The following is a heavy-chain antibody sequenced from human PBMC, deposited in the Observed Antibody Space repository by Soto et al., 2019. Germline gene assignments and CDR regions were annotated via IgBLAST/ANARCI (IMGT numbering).Heavy chain of an antibody. CDR3: ARSPYSSSSLDWFDP. CDR2: TYYRSKWYN. J-gene: IGHJ5*02. Sequence: SQTLSLTCAISGDSVSSNSAAWNWIRQSPSRGLEWLGRTYYRSKWYNDYAVSVKSRITINPDTSKNQFSLQLNSVTAADTAVYYCARSPYSSSSLDWFDPWGQGMLVTVSS. V-gene: IGHV6-1*01. CDR1: GDSVSSNSAA. D-gene: IGHD6-6*01.